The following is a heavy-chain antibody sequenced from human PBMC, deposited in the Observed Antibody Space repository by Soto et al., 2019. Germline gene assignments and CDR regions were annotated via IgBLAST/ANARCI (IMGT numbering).Heavy chain of an antibody. D-gene: IGHD3-10*01. J-gene: IGHJ4*02. CDR2: VFYRGGT. CDR3: ARVQQVEKVIEN. V-gene: IGHV4-59*01. CDR1: DDSISSYY. Sequence: LSLTCSVSDDSISSYYWSWIRQPPGKGLQWIGYVFYRGGTAYNPSLKSRVTISLDMYKNQFSLNLNSVTAADTAAYFCARVQQVEKVIENWGKGNLVIVSA.